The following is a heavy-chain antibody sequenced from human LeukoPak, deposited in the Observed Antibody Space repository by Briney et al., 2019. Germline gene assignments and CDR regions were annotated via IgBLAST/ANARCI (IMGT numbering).Heavy chain of an antibody. CDR1: GFTFSTYA. V-gene: IGHV3-23*01. D-gene: IGHD2-15*01. Sequence: PGGSLRLSCAVSGFTFSTYAMNWVRQAPGKGLEWVSAISDSGGHTYYADSVEGRFTISRDNSKNTLYLQMNSLGAEDTAVYFCAKVRMGGGYLDYWGQGTLVTASS. CDR2: ISDSGGHT. J-gene: IGHJ4*02. CDR3: AKVRMGGGYLDY.